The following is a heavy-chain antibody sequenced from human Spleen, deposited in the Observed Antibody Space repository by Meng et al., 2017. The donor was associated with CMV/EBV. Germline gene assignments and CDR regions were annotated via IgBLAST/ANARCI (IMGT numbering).Heavy chain of an antibody. D-gene: IGHD5/OR15-5a*01. J-gene: IGHJ3*02. CDR2: IEYDGSNT. Sequence: GGSLRLSCAASGFTFSSYAMSWVRQAPGKGLEWVALIEYDGSNTYYADSVKGRFTISRDNSKNTLYLQMNSLRPEDTAVYYCAKLESPIVYEKIFDIWGQGTMVTVSS. CDR1: GFTFSSYA. CDR3: AKLESPIVYEKIFDI. V-gene: IGHV3-30-3*02.